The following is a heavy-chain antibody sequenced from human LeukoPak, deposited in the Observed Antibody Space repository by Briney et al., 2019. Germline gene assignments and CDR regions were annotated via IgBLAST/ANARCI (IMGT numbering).Heavy chain of an antibody. CDR1: GFTFSSYA. D-gene: IGHD3-10*01. CDR2: ISYDGSNK. J-gene: IGHJ5*02. CDR3: AREITMVRGVITNWFDP. Sequence: PGRSLRLSCAASGFTFSSYAMHWVRQAPGKGLGWVAVISYDGSNKYYADSVKGRFTISRDNSKNTLYLQMNSLRAEDTAVYYCAREITMVRGVITNWFDPWGQGTLVTVSS. V-gene: IGHV3-30*04.